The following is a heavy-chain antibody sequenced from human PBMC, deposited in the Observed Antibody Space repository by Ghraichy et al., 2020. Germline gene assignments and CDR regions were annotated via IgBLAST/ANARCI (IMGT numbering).Heavy chain of an antibody. D-gene: IGHD4-17*01. CDR2: ISSTGRET. CDR3: VDPPTTSDS. CDR1: GFAFSSCA. Sequence: LSLTCAASGFAFSSCAMSWVRQAPGKGLEWVSTISSTGRETYYADSVKGRFTISRDNSKSTVSLQMRGLRGEDTALYYCVDPPTTSDSWGQGTLVIVSS. J-gene: IGHJ4*02. V-gene: IGHV3-23*01.